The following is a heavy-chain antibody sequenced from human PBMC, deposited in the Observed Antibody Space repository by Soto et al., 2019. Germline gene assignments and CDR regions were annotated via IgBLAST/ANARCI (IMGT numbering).Heavy chain of an antibody. J-gene: IGHJ6*02. Sequence: QVQLQQWGAGLLKPSETLSLTCAVYGGSFSGYYWSWIRQPPGKGLEWIGEINHSGSTNYNPSLKSRVTISVETSKNQFSLKLSSVTAADTAVYYCARDGEYSSSSGPELGMDVWGQGTTVTVSS. V-gene: IGHV4-34*01. CDR1: GGSFSGYY. CDR3: ARDGEYSSSSGPELGMDV. CDR2: INHSGST. D-gene: IGHD6-6*01.